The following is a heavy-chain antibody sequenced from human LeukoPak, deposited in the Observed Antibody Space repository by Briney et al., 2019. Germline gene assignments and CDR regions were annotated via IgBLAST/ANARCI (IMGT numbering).Heavy chain of an antibody. CDR3: ARTGCSSTSCYKYYFDY. CDR1: GFTFSSYA. V-gene: IGHV3-30*04. CDR2: ISYDGSNK. D-gene: IGHD2-2*02. Sequence: PGRSLRLSCAASGFTFSSYAMHWVRQAPGKGLEWVAVISYDGSNKYYADSVKGRFTISRDNSKNTLYLQMNSLRAEDTAVYYCARTGCSSTSCYKYYFDYWGQGTLATVS. J-gene: IGHJ4*02.